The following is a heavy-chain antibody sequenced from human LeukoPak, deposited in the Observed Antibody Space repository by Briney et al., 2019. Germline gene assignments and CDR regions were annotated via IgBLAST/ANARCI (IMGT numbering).Heavy chain of an antibody. V-gene: IGHV3-21*01. CDR2: ISSGSSYI. CDR3: AREAYYYYYMDV. J-gene: IGHJ6*03. Sequence: KTGGSLRLSCAASGFTFSSYSMNWVRQAPGKGLEWVSSISSGSSYIYYADSVKGRFTISRDNAKNSLYLQMNSLRAEDTAVYYCAREAYYYYYMDVWGKGTTVTVSS. CDR1: GFTFSSYS.